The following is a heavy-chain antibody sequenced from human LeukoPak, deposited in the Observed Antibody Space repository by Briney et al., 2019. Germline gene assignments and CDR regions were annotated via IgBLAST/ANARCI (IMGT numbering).Heavy chain of an antibody. Sequence: GGSLRLSCAASGFTVSSNYMSWVRQAPGKGLEWVSVIYSGGSTYYADSVKGRFTISRDNSKNTLYLQMNSLRAEDTAVYYCARGGRYCSSTSCYTRFEFFDYWGPGTLVTVSS. CDR1: GFTVSSNY. V-gene: IGHV3-53*01. CDR3: ARGGRYCSSTSCYTRFEFFDY. J-gene: IGHJ4*02. D-gene: IGHD2-2*02. CDR2: IYSGGST.